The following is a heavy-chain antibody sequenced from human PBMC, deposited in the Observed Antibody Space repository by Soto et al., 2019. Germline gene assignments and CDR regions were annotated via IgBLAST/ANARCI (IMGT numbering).Heavy chain of an antibody. J-gene: IGHJ5*02. CDR3: ARAGGFNWFDP. CDR2: IYYSGST. Sequence: SETLSLTCTVSGGSMSGGDYYWSWIRQPPGKGLEWIGYIYYSGSTYYNPSLKSRVTISVDTSKNQFSLKLSSVTAADTAVYYCARAGGFNWFDPWGQGTLVTVSS. V-gene: IGHV4-30-4*01. CDR1: GGSMSGGDYY. D-gene: IGHD3-10*01.